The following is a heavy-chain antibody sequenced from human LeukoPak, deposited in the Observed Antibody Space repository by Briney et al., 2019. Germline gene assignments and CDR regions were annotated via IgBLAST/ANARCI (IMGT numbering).Heavy chain of an antibody. J-gene: IGHJ4*02. CDR2: INSDGSMT. V-gene: IGHV3-74*01. CDR1: GFTLRSYW. Sequence: PGGSLRLSCAASGFTLRSYWMHWFRQVPGKGLVGVSRINSDGSMTRYADSVKGRFTISRDNAENTLYLQMNSLRAEDTGVYFCGRVTASRHPYIDYWGQGTPVSVSS. CDR3: GRVTASRHPYIDY. D-gene: IGHD6-13*01.